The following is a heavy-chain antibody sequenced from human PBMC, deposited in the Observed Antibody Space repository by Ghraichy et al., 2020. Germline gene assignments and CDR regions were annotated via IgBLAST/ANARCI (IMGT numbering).Heavy chain of an antibody. CDR3: KRELHWSFDC. V-gene: IGHV3-53*01. D-gene: IGHD3-3*01. CDR2: IYGDGST. CDR1: GFIVSSNG. J-gene: IGHJ4*02. Sequence: GGSLRLSCAASGFIVSSNGMNWVRQAPGSRPEYVADIYGDGSTFYAAAVTGRLTISRDTSKNTLYLQMDSLSAEDTAIYYCKRELHWSFDCWGQGVLVTVSS.